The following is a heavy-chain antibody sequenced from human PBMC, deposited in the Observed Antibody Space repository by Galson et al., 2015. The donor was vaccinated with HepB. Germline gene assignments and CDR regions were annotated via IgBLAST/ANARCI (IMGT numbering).Heavy chain of an antibody. J-gene: IGHJ4*02. CDR2: IKSKAYDGTT. V-gene: IGHV3-49*03. D-gene: IGHD3-3*01. Sequence: SLRLSCAASGFTFGDYPMSWFRQAPGKGLEWVGFIKSKAYDGTTEYAASVKGRFTISRDDSKSIAYLQMNSLKTEDTAVYFCTRADGYDFWSGSNMGYYFDYWGQGTLVTVSS. CDR3: TRADGYDFWSGSNMGYYFDY. CDR1: GFTFGDYP.